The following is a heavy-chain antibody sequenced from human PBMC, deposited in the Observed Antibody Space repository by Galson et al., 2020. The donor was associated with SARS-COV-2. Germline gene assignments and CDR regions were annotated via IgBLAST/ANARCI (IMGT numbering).Heavy chain of an antibody. CDR1: GFSLNTSGVG. CDR3: AHIDYSKDY. Sequence: SGPTLVKPTHTLTLTCTFSGFSLNTSGVGVDWVRQPPGKALEWLALIYWNDDKRYSPSLKSRLTITKDTSKNHVVLKMTNMDPVDTATYYCAHIDYSKDYWGQGTLVTVSS. V-gene: IGHV2-5*01. CDR2: IYWNDDK. J-gene: IGHJ4*02. D-gene: IGHD3-16*01.